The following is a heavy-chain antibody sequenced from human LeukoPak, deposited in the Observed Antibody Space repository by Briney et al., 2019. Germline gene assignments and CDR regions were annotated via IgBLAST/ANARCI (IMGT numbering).Heavy chain of an antibody. V-gene: IGHV3-20*04. Sequence: TGGSLRLSCAASGFTFDDYGMSWVRQAPGKGLEWVSGINWNGGSTGYADSVKGRFTISRDNAKNSLYLQMNSLRAEDTALYYCARGADYYGSGSYLGYFDYWGQGTLVTVSS. CDR1: GFTFDDYG. D-gene: IGHD3-10*01. J-gene: IGHJ4*02. CDR3: ARGADYYGSGSYLGYFDY. CDR2: INWNGGST.